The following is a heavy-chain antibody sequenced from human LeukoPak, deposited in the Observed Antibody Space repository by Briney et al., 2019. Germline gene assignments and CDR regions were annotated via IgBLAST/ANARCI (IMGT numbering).Heavy chain of an antibody. J-gene: IGHJ6*02. CDR1: GFTVSSYA. D-gene: IGHD6-19*01. CDR2: IIVSGGST. CDR3: AKDRKAVAGNYYYYYGMDV. Sequence: PGGSLRLSCAASGFTVSSYAMSSARQAPGEGREWVSAIIVSGGSTYYADSVKSRFTISRDNSKNTLYLQMNSLRAEDTAVYYCAKDRKAVAGNYYYYYGMDVWGQGTTVTVSS. V-gene: IGHV3-23*01.